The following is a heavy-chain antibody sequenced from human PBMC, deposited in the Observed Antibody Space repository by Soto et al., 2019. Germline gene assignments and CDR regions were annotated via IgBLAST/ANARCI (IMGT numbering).Heavy chain of an antibody. CDR3: ARGTLFIAARLDP. Sequence: SETLSLTCTVSGGSISSYYWSWIRQPPGKGLEWIGYIYYSGSTNYNPSLKSRVTISVDTSKNQFSLKLSSVTAADTAVYYCARGTLFIAARLDPWGQGTLVTVSS. D-gene: IGHD6-13*01. J-gene: IGHJ5*02. CDR1: GGSISSYY. CDR2: IYYSGST. V-gene: IGHV4-59*08.